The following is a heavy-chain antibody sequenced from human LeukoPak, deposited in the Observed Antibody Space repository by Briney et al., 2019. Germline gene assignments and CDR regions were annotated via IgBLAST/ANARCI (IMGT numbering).Heavy chain of an antibody. J-gene: IGHJ3*02. CDR1: RFSFPSYA. V-gene: IGHV3-23*01. Sequence: GGSLRLSCAASRFSFPSYAMSWVRQAPGKRLEWVSIVVAGTSSTFYAASVKGRFTISRDDSKKMLYLQMNSLRVEDTAIYYCAKGKVNHDGAIDIWGQGTTVAVAS. D-gene: IGHD1-14*01. CDR2: VVAGTSST. CDR3: AKGKVNHDGAIDI.